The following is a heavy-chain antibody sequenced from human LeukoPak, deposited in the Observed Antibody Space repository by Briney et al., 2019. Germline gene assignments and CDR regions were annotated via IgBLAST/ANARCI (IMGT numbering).Heavy chain of an antibody. Sequence: ASVKVSCKASGYTFTSYGISWVRQAPGQGLEWMGWISAYNGNTNYAQKLQGRVTMTTDTSTSTAYMELRSLRSDDTAVYYCARTTTAMVYHYYYMDVWAKGPRSPSP. CDR2: ISAYNGNT. J-gene: IGHJ6*03. CDR3: ARTTTAMVYHYYYMDV. D-gene: IGHD5-18*01. CDR1: GYTFTSYG. V-gene: IGHV1-18*01.